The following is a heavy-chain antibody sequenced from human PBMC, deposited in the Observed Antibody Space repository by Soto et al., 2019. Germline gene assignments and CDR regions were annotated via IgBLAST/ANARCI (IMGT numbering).Heavy chain of an antibody. D-gene: IGHD6-13*01. CDR3: ARDQGVAAAGITWFDP. J-gene: IGHJ5*02. CDR1: GASMSSYH. CDR2: IHSSGST. V-gene: IGHV4-4*07. Sequence: SETLSLTCTVSGASMSSYHWSWIRQPAGKGLEWIGHIHSSGSTNYNPSLKSRVTMSVDTSKNQFSLRLMSLTAADTAVYYCARDQGVAAAGITWFDPWGQGSRVTSPQ.